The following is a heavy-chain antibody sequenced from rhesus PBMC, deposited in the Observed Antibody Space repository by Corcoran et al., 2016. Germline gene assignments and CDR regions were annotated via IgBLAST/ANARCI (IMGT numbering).Heavy chain of an antibody. CDR1: GYSLSSGDG. Sequence: QVQLQESGPGLVKPSETLSLTCAVSGYSLSSGDGWTWIRQSPGKGLEWIGYVGGNRHTTEYNPSLKRRVTISKDTSKNQFTRKLSSVTAADMAVYYCARVLGGNRGYFEFWGQGALVTVSS. CDR3: ARVLGGNRGYFEF. D-gene: IGHD4-17*01. J-gene: IGHJ1*01. CDR2: VGGNRHTT. V-gene: IGHV4-127*01.